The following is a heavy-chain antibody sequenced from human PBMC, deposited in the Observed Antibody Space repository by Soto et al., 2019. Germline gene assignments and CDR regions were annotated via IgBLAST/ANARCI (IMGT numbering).Heavy chain of an antibody. V-gene: IGHV1-18*01. CDR3: ARDGGGSCHPTCYYYYYGMDV. D-gene: IGHD2-15*01. CDR1: GYTFTSYG. J-gene: IGHJ6*02. Sequence: ASVKVSCKASGYTFTSYGISWVRQAPGQGLEWMGWISAYNGNTNYAQKLQGRVTMTTDTSTSTAYMELRSLRSDDTAVYYCARDGGGSCHPTCYYYYYGMDVWGQGTTVTVSS. CDR2: ISAYNGNT.